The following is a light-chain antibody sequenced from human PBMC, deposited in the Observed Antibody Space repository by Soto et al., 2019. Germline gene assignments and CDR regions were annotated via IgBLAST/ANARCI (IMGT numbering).Light chain of an antibody. CDR3: QQRSDWPPIT. CDR2: DAS. Sequence: EILVTQSPYTLSLSPWDRATLSCRASQRIISYLAWYQQKPGQSPRLLIYDASNRATGIPARFSGSGSGTDFTLTISRLEPADLAVYYCQQRSDWPPITFGQGTRLEIK. V-gene: IGKV3-11*01. J-gene: IGKJ5*01. CDR1: QRIISY.